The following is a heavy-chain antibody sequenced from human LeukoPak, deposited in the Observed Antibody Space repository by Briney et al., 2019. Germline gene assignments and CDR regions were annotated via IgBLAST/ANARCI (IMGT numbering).Heavy chain of an antibody. CDR3: AKYCSGATCYSGLDY. V-gene: IGHV3-23*01. Sequence: PGGSLRLSCAASGFTFSSYGMSWVRQAPGKGLEWVSAISGSGGSTYYADSVKGRFTISRDNSKNTLYLQMNSLRAEDTAVYYCAKYCSGATCYSGLDYWGQGTLVTVSS. CDR2: ISGSGGST. CDR1: GFTFSSYG. D-gene: IGHD2-15*01. J-gene: IGHJ4*02.